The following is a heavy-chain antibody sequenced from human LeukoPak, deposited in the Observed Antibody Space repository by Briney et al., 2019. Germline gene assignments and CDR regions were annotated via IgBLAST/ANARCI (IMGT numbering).Heavy chain of an antibody. CDR1: GGSISSGDYY. CDR3: ARGGDGA. D-gene: IGHD3-10*01. V-gene: IGHV4-30-4*01. Sequence: SETLSLTCTVSGGSISSGDYYWSWIRQPPGKGLEWIGYFYYSGSTYYNPSLKSRVTISVDTSKIQFSLKLSSVTAADTAVYYCARGGDGAWGQGTLVTVSS. J-gene: IGHJ5*02. CDR2: FYYSGST.